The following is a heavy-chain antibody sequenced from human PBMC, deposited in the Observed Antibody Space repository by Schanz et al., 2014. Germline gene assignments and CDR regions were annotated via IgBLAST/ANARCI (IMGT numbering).Heavy chain of an antibody. CDR3: ATDGEASAGRDY. J-gene: IGHJ4*02. V-gene: IGHV1-8*01. CDR1: GYIFGSHG. D-gene: IGHD6-13*01. CDR2: INAHTGNT. Sequence: QVQLVQSGSEVRKPGASVKVSCKASGYIFGSHGMTWVRQAPGQGPELMGWINAHTGNTQYAQKFQGRVTMTRNTSTSTVYMELSSLRSEDTAVYYFATDGEASAGRDYWGQGTLVTVSS.